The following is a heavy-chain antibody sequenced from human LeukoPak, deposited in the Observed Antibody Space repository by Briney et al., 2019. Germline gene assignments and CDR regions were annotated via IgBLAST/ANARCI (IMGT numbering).Heavy chain of an antibody. J-gene: IGHJ4*02. CDR1: GFTFSSYA. V-gene: IGHV3-23*01. CDR2: ISGSGGST. Sequence: PGGPLRLSCAASGFTFSSYAMSGVRQAPGKGLEWVSAISGSGGSTYYADSVKGRFTISRDNSKNTLYLQMNSLRAEDTAVYYCAKDRNYYYDSSVVDYWGQGTLVTVSS. CDR3: AKDRNYYYDSSVVDY. D-gene: IGHD3-22*01.